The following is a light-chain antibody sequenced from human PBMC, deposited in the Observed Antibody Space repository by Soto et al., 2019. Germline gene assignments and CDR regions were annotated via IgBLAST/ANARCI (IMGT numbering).Light chain of an antibody. CDR3: SSYTTSSTV. Sequence: QSVLTQPASVSGSPGQSITISCTGASSDVGSYTSVSWYQHHPGKAPKLIIYDVRNRPSGLSDRFSGSKSGNTASLTISGRQAEDEADYYCSSYTTSSTVFGGGTKLTVL. CDR2: DVR. CDR1: SSDVGSYTS. J-gene: IGLJ2*01. V-gene: IGLV2-14*03.